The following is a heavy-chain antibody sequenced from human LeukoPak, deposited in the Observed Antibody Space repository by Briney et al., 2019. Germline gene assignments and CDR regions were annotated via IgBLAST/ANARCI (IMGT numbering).Heavy chain of an antibody. D-gene: IGHD3-3*01. CDR3: ARVYDFWSGYYLDY. Sequence: QTGGSLRLSCAASGFTFDDYGMSWVRQAPGKGLECVSYISSTGDRIYYADSVRGRFTISRDNAKNSLSLQMDSLRAEDTAIYYCARVYDFWSGYYLDYWGQGALVTVSS. CDR2: ISSTGDRI. V-gene: IGHV3-48*03. J-gene: IGHJ4*02. CDR1: GFTFDDYG.